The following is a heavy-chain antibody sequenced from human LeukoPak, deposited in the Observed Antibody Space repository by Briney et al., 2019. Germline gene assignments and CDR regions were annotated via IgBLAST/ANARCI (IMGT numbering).Heavy chain of an antibody. CDR2: IWYDGSNK. J-gene: IGHJ4*02. Sequence: GRSLRLSCAASGFTFSSYGMHWVRQAPGKGLEWVAVIWYDGSNKYYADSVKGRFTISRDNSKNTLYLQMNSLRAEDTAVYYCAKVGVTDFWSGSLYYFDYWGQGTLVTVSS. CDR3: AKVGVTDFWSGSLYYFDY. CDR1: GFTFSSYG. D-gene: IGHD3-3*01. V-gene: IGHV3-33*06.